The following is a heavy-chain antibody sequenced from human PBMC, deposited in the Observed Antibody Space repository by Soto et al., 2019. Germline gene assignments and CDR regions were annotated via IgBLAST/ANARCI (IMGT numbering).Heavy chain of an antibody. V-gene: IGHV4-4*02. CDR2: IYHSGST. D-gene: IGHD2-2*01. Sequence: QVQLQESGPGLVKPSGTLSLTCAVSGGSISSSNWWSWVRQPPGKGLEWIGEIYHSGSTNYNPSLKCRVTISVDKSKNQFSLKLSSVTAADTAVYYCATGAIFPVVPAAVDAFDIWGQGTMVTVSS. CDR1: GGSISSSNW. J-gene: IGHJ3*02. CDR3: ATGAIFPVVPAAVDAFDI.